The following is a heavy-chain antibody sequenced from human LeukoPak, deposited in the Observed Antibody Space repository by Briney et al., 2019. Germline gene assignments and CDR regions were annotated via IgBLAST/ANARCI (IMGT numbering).Heavy chain of an antibody. CDR3: ARLDIVVVPAALDP. V-gene: IGHV4-39*01. Sequence: SETLSLTCTVSGGSISSSSYYWGWIRQPPGKGLEWIGSIYYGGSTYYNPSLKSRVTISVDTSKNQFSLKLSSVTAADTAVYYCARLDIVVVPAALDPWGQGTLVTVSS. J-gene: IGHJ5*02. CDR1: GGSISSSSYY. D-gene: IGHD2-2*03. CDR2: IYYGGST.